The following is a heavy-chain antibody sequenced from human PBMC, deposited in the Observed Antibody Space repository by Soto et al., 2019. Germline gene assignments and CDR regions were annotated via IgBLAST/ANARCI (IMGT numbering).Heavy chain of an antibody. CDR2: IYLGGSI. Sequence: SETLSLTCSVSGGSISSGYWTWIRHPPGKGLEWIGYIYLGGSINYNPSLKSRVIISVDTSKNQFSLHLNSVTPEDTAVYYCVRLIGNSWLDFWGQGTLVTVS. J-gene: IGHJ5*01. CDR1: GGSISSGY. V-gene: IGHV4-59*12. CDR3: VRLIGNSWLDF. D-gene: IGHD1-26*01.